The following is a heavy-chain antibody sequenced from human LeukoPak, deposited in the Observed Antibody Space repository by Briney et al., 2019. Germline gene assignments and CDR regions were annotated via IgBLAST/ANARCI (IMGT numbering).Heavy chain of an antibody. Sequence: GTSLRLSCAASGFTFNDYGMHWVRQAPGKGLEWVADVWYDATGGHYADSVKGRFTISRDNSKNTLYLQMNSLRAEDTAVYYCARDPPTERWLQSRGGSNWGQGTLVTVSS. CDR3: ARDPPTERWLQSRGGSN. CDR2: VWYDATGG. V-gene: IGHV3-33*01. D-gene: IGHD5-24*01. CDR1: GFTFNDYG. J-gene: IGHJ4*02.